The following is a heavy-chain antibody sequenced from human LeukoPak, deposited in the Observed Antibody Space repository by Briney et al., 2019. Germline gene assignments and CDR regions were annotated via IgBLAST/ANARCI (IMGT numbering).Heavy chain of an antibody. D-gene: IGHD2-2*01. CDR2: INHSGST. Sequence: SETLSLTCAVYGGSFSGYYWSWIRQPPGKGLEWIGEINHSGSTNYNPSLKSRVTISVDTSKNQFSLKLSSVTAADTAVYYCTYLAPYCSSTSCYDLSDVWGQGTTVTVSS. CDR1: GGSFSGYY. V-gene: IGHV4-34*01. CDR3: TYLAPYCSSTSCYDLSDV. J-gene: IGHJ6*02.